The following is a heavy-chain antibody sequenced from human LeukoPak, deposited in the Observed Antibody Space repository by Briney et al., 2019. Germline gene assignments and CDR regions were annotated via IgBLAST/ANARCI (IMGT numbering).Heavy chain of an antibody. CDR3: ARVYYGDAMGYYYYYYMDV. CDR1: GGTFSSYA. J-gene: IGHJ6*03. Sequence: GASVKVSCKASGGTFSSYAISWVRQAPGQGLEWMGGIIPIFGTANYAQKFQGRGTITADESTSTDYMELSSLRSEDTAVYYCARVYYGDAMGYYYYYYMDVWGKGTTVTISS. D-gene: IGHD4-17*01. CDR2: IIPIFGTA. V-gene: IGHV1-69*13.